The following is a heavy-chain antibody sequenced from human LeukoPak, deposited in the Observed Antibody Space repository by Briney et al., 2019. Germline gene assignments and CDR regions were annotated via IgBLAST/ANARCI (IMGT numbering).Heavy chain of an antibody. J-gene: IGHJ4*02. Sequence: PGGSLRLSCAASGFTFSSYAMSWVRQAPGKGLEWVSAITSGGSTYYADSVKGRFSISRDNSKNTLYLQMNRLRAEDTAVYYCAKEEGSRELLRLDYWGQGTLVTVSS. CDR1: GFTFSSYA. D-gene: IGHD3-10*01. CDR2: ITSGGST. V-gene: IGHV3-23*01. CDR3: AKEEGSRELLRLDY.